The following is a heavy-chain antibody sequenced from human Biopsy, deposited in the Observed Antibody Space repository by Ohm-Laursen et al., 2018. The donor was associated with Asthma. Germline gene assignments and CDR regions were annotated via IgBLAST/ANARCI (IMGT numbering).Heavy chain of an antibody. D-gene: IGHD3-9*01. CDR1: GYNFISFA. CDR3: ARTYYDFLTGQVKDVFGV. V-gene: IGHV1-3*04. J-gene: IGHJ3*01. CDR2: VNTGNGDT. Sequence: ASVKVSCKSSGYNFISFAIHWVRQAPGQGLEWMGWVNTGNGDTKYSQKFQGRVTITRDTSANTAYMELRSLRSEDTATYYCARTYYDFLTGQVKDVFGVWGQGTMVTVSS.